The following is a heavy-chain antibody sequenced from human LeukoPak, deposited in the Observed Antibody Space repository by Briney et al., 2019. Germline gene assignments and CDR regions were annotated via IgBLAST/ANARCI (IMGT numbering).Heavy chain of an antibody. CDR3: AREVRDFWSGYYFDY. Sequence: GGSLRLSCAVSGFTFSSYAMNWVRQAPGKGLEWVSSISTSSSYIYYADSVKGRFTISRDNAKNSLYLQMNSLRAEDTAVYYCAREVRDFWSGYYFDYWGQGTLVTVSS. CDR1: GFTFSSYA. CDR2: ISTSSSYI. J-gene: IGHJ4*02. V-gene: IGHV3-21*01. D-gene: IGHD3-3*01.